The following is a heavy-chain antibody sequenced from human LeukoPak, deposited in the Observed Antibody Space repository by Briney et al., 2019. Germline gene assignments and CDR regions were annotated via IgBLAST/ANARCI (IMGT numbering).Heavy chain of an antibody. CDR1: GGSIRSLGSS. CDR2: INYNENT. CDR3: AGQKGHSSAWWYFDF. J-gene: IGHJ4*01. D-gene: IGHD6-19*01. Sequence: SETLSLTCTVSGGSIRSLGSSWGWIRQPPGKGLEWIATINYNENTYYNTSLKSRVTISVDTSKNQVSLKLSSLTAADTALYYCAGQKGHSSAWWYFDFWGHGTLVTVSS. V-gene: IGHV4-39*01.